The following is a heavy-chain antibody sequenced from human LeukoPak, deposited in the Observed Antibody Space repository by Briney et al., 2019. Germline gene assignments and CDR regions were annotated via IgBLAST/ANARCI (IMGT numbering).Heavy chain of an antibody. CDR2: IRKKSDRYTT. V-gene: IGHV3-72*01. Sequence: GGSLRLSCVASGFTVSDHYLDWVRQAPGKGLEWVGLIRKKSDRYTTEYAASVKGRFTISRDDSTNSVYLQMSSLKSEDTAVYYCADIGCGGSNTRWGEGTVVTVSS. J-gene: IGHJ1*01. D-gene: IGHD2-15*01. CDR3: ADIGCGGSNTR. CDR1: GFTVSDHY.